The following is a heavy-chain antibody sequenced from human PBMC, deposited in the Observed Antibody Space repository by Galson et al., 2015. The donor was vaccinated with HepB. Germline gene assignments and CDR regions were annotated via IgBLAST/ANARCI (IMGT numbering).Heavy chain of an antibody. D-gene: IGHD6-19*01. J-gene: IGHJ4*02. V-gene: IGHV3-48*04. CDR3: AREKAVAGTDY. CDR1: GFTFSSYS. Sequence: SLRLSCAASGFTFSSYSMNWVRQAPGKGLEWVSYISSSSSTIYYADSVKGRFTISRDNAKNSLYLQMNSLRAEDTAVYYCAREKAVAGTDYWGQGTLVTVSS. CDR2: ISSSSSTI.